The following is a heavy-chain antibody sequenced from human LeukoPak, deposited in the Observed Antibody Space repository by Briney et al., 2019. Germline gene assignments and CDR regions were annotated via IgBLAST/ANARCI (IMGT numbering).Heavy chain of an antibody. D-gene: IGHD5-18*01. CDR2: INPSSDGGTT. CDR3: TTGTWIQLWLADY. J-gene: IGHJ4*02. V-gene: IGHV3-15*01. CDR1: GFTFTKAW. Sequence: GGSLRLSCAASGFTFTKAWMSWVRQAPGKRLEWVGHINPSSDGGTTDYAAPVKGRFSISRDDSKNTLHLQMNRLKTEDTAAYYCTTGTWIQLWLADYWGQGTLVTVSS.